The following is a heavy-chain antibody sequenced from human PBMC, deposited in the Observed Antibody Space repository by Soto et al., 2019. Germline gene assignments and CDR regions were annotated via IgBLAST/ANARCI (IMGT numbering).Heavy chain of an antibody. CDR2: TYYRSKWYN. CDR1: GDSVSSNSAA. D-gene: IGHD3-16*01. V-gene: IGHV6-1*01. Sequence: SQTLSLTCVISGDSVSSNSAAWNWIRQSPSRGLEWLGRTYYRSKWYNDYAVSVKSRITISPDTSKNQFSLQLNSVTPEDTAVYYCARGPGDLWLQIYGVIYGMDVWGQGTTVTVSS. CDR3: ARGPGDLWLQIYGVIYGMDV. J-gene: IGHJ6*02.